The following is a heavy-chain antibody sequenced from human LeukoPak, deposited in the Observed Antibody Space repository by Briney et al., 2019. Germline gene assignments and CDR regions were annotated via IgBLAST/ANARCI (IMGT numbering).Heavy chain of an antibody. CDR2: INPNSGGT. J-gene: IGHJ6*03. Sequence: ASVKVSCKASGYTFTGYYMHWVRQAPGQGLEWMGWINPNSGGTKYAQKFQGRVTMTRDTPISTVYMELSRLRSDDTAVYYCARDKQLDWAHYHYCYMDVWGKGTTVTVSS. D-gene: IGHD1-1*01. V-gene: IGHV1-2*02. CDR3: ARDKQLDWAHYHYCYMDV. CDR1: GYTFTGYY.